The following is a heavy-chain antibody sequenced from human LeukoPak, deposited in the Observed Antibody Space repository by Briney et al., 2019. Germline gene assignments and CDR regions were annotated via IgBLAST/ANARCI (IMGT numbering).Heavy chain of an antibody. V-gene: IGHV5-51*01. CDR3: ARHRERGYSGYDSGWQYYYYDMDV. CDR1: GYSFTSYW. CDR2: IYPGDSDT. J-gene: IGHJ6*02. Sequence: GESLKISCKGSGYSFTSYWIGWVRQMLGKGLEWMGIIYPGDSDTRYSPSFQGQVTISADKSISTAYLQWSSLKASDTAMYYCARHRERGYSGYDSGWQYYYYDMDVWGQGTTVTVSS. D-gene: IGHD5-12*01.